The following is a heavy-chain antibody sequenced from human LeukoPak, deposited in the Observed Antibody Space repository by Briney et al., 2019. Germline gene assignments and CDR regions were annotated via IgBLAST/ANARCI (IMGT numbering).Heavy chain of an antibody. CDR1: GYTFTGYY. J-gene: IGHJ4*02. V-gene: IGHV1-2*04. CDR2: INPNSGGT. CDR3: AREGYCSSTSCYDFDY. Sequence: ASVKVSCKASGYTFTGYYMHWVRQAPGQGLEWMGWINPNSGGTNYAQKFQGWVTMTRDTSISTAYMELSRLRSDDTAVYYCAREGYCSSTSCYDFDYWGQGTLVTVSS. D-gene: IGHD2-2*01.